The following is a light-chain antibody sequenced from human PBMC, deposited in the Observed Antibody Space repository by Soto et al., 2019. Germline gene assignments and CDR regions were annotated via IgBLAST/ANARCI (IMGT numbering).Light chain of an antibody. CDR3: AAWDETLSGPV. Sequence: QSVLTQPPSASGNPGQRVTISCSGSTSNVGANTVNWYQQVPGTAPKLLIFNDNNRPSGVPARFSGSSSGTSASLAISGLQSEDEADYYCAAWDETLSGPVFGGGTQLTVL. CDR1: TSNVGANT. CDR2: NDN. V-gene: IGLV1-44*01. J-gene: IGLJ2*01.